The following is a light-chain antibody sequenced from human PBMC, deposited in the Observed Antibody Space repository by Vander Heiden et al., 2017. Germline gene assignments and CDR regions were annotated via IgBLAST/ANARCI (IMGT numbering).Light chain of an antibody. CDR1: QTVTSSS. CDR3: QQSGSSLVT. J-gene: IGKJ4*01. CDR2: GAS. V-gene: IGKV3-20*01. Sequence: EVVLTQSPGTLSLSPGERATLSCRASQTVTSSSLAWLQQKPGQAPRVLIYGASNRATCVPDRFSGGGSGTDFTLTISGLESEDFAVYFCQQSGSSLVTFGGGTKVAI.